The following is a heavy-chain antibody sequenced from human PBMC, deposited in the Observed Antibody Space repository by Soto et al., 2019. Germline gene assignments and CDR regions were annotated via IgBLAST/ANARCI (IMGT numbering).Heavy chain of an antibody. D-gene: IGHD2-2*01. CDR2: ISAYNGNT. Sequence: ASVKVSCKASGYTFTSYGISWVRQAPGQGLEWKGWISAYNGNTNYAQKLQGRVTITTDTSTSTVYMELRSLRSDDTAVYYFASSCVVPAARGIYYYYGMDVWGQGTTVTVSS. CDR1: GYTFTSYG. J-gene: IGHJ6*02. V-gene: IGHV1-18*01. CDR3: ASSCVVPAARGIYYYYGMDV.